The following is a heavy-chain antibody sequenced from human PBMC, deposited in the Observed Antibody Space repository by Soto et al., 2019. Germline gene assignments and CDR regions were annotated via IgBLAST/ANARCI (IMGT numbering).Heavy chain of an antibody. V-gene: IGHV3-33*01. CDR2: ICYDGSNK. CDR1: GFTFSNYG. J-gene: IGHJ4*01. CDR3: AREDYDDLHDH. D-gene: IGHD4-17*01. Sequence: PGGSLRLSCSASGFTFSNYGMHRVRQAPGKGLKWVAVICYDGSNKYYADSVKGRFTISRDNSKNTLYLQMNSLRAEDTAVYYCAREDYDDLHDHWCHGTLVTVSS.